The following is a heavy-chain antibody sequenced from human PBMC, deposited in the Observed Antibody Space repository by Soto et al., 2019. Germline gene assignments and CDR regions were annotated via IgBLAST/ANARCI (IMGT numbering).Heavy chain of an antibody. CDR3: ARHGQEPERGYSGYDYDY. J-gene: IGHJ4*02. CDR1: GGSISSYY. D-gene: IGHD5-12*01. CDR2: IYYSGST. V-gene: IGHV4-59*08. Sequence: PSETLSLTCTVSGGSISSYYWSWIRQPPGKGLEWIGYIYYSGSTNYNPSLKSRVTISVDTSKNQFSLKLSSVTTADTAVYYCARHGQEPERGYSGYDYDYWGQGTLVTVSS.